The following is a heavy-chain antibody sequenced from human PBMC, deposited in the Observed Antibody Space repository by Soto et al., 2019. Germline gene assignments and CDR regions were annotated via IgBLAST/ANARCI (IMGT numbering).Heavy chain of an antibody. D-gene: IGHD3-16*01. CDR1: GYTFTGYY. Sequence: ASVKVSCKASGYTFTGYYMHWVRQAPGQGLEWMGWINPNSGGTNYTQKFQGWVTMTRDTSISTAYMELSRLRSDDTAVYYCASSPSVAIEGGAFDIWGQGTMVTVSS. CDR3: ASSPSVAIEGGAFDI. V-gene: IGHV1-2*04. J-gene: IGHJ3*02. CDR2: INPNSGGT.